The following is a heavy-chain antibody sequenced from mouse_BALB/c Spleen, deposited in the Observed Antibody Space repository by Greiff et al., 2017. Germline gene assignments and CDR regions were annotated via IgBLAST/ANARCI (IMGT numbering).Heavy chain of an antibody. CDR1: GYSFTSYW. CDR2: IDPSDSET. CDR3: ARWDYDYDVDY. J-gene: IGHJ2*01. Sequence: QVQLQQSGPQLVRPGASVKISCKASGYSFTSYWMHWVKQRPGQGLEWIGMIDPSDSETRLNQKFKDKATLTVDKSSSTAYMQLSSPTSEDSAVYYCARWDYDYDVDYWGQGTTLTVSS. D-gene: IGHD2-4*01. V-gene: IGHV1S126*01.